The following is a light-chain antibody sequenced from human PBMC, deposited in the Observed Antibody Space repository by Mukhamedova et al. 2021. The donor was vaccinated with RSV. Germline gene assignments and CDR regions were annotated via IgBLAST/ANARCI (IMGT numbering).Light chain of an antibody. CDR3: QQYNYWPS. Sequence: YQQKPGQAPRLLIYGASTRATGIPARFSGTGSGTEFTLTISSLQSEDLAIYYCQQYNYWPSFGGGTKVEIK. V-gene: IGKV3-15*01. J-gene: IGKJ4*01. CDR2: GAS.